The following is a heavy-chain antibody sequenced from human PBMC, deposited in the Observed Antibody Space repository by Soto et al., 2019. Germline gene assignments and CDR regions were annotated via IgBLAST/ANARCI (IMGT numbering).Heavy chain of an antibody. CDR3: ARAPWYSSSWSILYYYFDY. J-gene: IGHJ4*02. CDR2: INWNGDTT. CDR1: GFTFDDYG. D-gene: IGHD6-13*01. V-gene: IGHV3-20*04. Sequence: GGSLRLSCAASGFTFDDYGMSWVRQAPGKGLEWVSGINWNGDTTNYADSVKGRFTVSRDSAKNSLYLQMNSLRVEDTALYYCARAPWYSSSWSILYYYFDYWGQGTPVTVSS.